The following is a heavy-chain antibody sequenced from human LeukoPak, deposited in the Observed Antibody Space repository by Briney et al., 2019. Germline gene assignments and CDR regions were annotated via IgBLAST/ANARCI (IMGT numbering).Heavy chain of an antibody. CDR1: GGSIISYY. CDR3: ARESEVGAAFFDY. J-gene: IGHJ4*02. V-gene: IGHV4-59*01. D-gene: IGHD1-26*01. Sequence: KASETLSLTCTVSGGSIISYYWSWIRQPPGKGLEWIGYIYYSGSTNYNPSLKSRVTISVDTSKNQFSLKLTSVTAADTAVYYCARESEVGAAFFDYWGQGTLVTVSS. CDR2: IYYSGST.